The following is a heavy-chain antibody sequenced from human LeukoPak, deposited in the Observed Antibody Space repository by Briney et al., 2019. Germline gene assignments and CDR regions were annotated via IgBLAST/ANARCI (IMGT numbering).Heavy chain of an antibody. V-gene: IGHV4-59*01. CDR1: GGSISSYY. J-gene: IGHJ4*02. Sequence: SETLSLTCTVSGGSISSYYWSWIRQPPGKGLEWIGYIYYSGSTNYNPSLKSRFTISVDTSKNQFSLKLSSVTAADPAVYYCARSYYYGSGSGPLFDYWGQGTLVTVSS. CDR3: ARSYYYGSGSGPLFDY. D-gene: IGHD3-10*01. CDR2: IYYSGST.